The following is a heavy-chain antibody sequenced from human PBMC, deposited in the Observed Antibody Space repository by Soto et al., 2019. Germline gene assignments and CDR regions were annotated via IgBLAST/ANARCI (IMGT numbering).Heavy chain of an antibody. CDR3: ARQIYDSDTGPNFQYYFDS. CDR2: IDPSDSQT. V-gene: IGHV5-10-1*01. Sequence: TGESLKISCNGSGYSFAVYWITWVLQKPWKGLEWMGRIDPSDSQTYYSPSFRGHVAISATKSITTVFLQWSSLRASDTAMYYCARQIYDSDTGPNFQYYFDSWGQGTPVTVSS. CDR1: GYSFAVYW. D-gene: IGHD3-22*01. J-gene: IGHJ4*02.